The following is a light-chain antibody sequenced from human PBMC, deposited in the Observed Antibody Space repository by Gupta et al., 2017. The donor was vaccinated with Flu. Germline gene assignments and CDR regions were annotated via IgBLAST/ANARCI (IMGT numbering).Light chain of an antibody. Sequence: SSLSASVGDRVTITCRASQSISSYLNWYQQKPGTAPKLLIYAASSLQSGVPSRFSGSGSGTDFTLTISSLQPEDFATYYCQQSYGTPLTFGQGTKLAIK. CDR2: AAS. CDR1: QSISSY. V-gene: IGKV1-39*01. J-gene: IGKJ2*01. CDR3: QQSYGTPLT.